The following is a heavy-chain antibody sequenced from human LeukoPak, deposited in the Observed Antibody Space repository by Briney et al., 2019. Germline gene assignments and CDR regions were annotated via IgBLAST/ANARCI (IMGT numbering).Heavy chain of an antibody. CDR2: IIPIFGTA. V-gene: IGHV1-69*13. CDR1: GGTFISYA. D-gene: IGHD1-26*01. CDR3: ARDRIVGAPYFDY. J-gene: IGHJ4*02. Sequence: SVKVSCKASGGTFISYAISWVRQAPGQGLEWMGGIIPIFGTANYAQKFQGRVTITADESTSTAYMELSSLRSEDTAVYYCARDRIVGAPYFDYWGQGTLVTVSS.